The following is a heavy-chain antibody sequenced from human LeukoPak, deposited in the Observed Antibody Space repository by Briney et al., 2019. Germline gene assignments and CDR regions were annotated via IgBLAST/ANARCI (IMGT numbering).Heavy chain of an antibody. CDR2: IYYSGST. J-gene: IGHJ4*02. CDR1: GGSTSSYY. V-gene: IGHV4-59*01. D-gene: IGHD5-18*01. Sequence: PSETLSLTCTVSGGSTSSYYWSWIRQPPGKGLEWIGYIYYSGSTNYNPSLKSRVTISVDTSKNQFSLKLSSVTAADTAVYYCARGYSYAQDYWGQGTLVTVSS. CDR3: ARGYSYAQDY.